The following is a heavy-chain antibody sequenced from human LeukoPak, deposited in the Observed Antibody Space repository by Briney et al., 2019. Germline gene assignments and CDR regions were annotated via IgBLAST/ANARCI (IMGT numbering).Heavy chain of an antibody. CDR2: ISYGGST. Sequence: KPSETLSLTYSVSGGSITSDYWSWIRQPPGQGLEWIGYISYGGSTSYNPSLTSRVTISVDTSKNQFSLRLTSVTAADTAVYYCARHKRDSSGYHYFDYWGKGTLVTVSS. J-gene: IGHJ4*02. V-gene: IGHV4-59*08. CDR3: ARHKRDSSGYHYFDY. CDR1: GGSITSDY. D-gene: IGHD3-22*01.